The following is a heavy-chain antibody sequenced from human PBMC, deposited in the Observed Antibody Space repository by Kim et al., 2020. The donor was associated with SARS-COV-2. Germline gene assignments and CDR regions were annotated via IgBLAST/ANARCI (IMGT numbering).Heavy chain of an antibody. CDR2: IYPDDSDT. Sequence: GESLKISCQGSGYSFTNYWIGWVRQMPGNGLEWMGIIYPDDSDTRYSPSFEGQVTISADKSISTAYLQWSSLKASDTAVYYCARHPRLEHNHHWINYYYYSMDVWGKGTTVTVSS. CDR3: ARHPRLEHNHHWINYYYYSMDV. CDR1: GYSFTNYW. V-gene: IGHV5-51*01. D-gene: IGHD1-1*01. J-gene: IGHJ6*03.